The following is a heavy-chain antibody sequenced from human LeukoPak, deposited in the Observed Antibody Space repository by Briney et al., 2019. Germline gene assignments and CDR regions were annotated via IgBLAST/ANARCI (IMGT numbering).Heavy chain of an antibody. D-gene: IGHD4-23*01. Sequence: GGSLRLSCAASGFTFSSYAMHWVRQAPGKGLEWVAVISYDGSNKYYADSVKGRFTISRDNSKNTLYLQMNSLRAEDTAVYYCARDGGGNLELLSSPFDYWGQGTLVTVSS. CDR3: ARDGGGNLELLSSPFDY. CDR2: ISYDGSNK. V-gene: IGHV3-30-3*01. J-gene: IGHJ4*02. CDR1: GFTFSSYA.